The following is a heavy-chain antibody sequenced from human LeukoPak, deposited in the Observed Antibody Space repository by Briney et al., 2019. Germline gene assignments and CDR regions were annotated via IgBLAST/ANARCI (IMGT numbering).Heavy chain of an antibody. CDR2: ISSSSSYI. D-gene: IGHD3-22*01. J-gene: IGHJ4*02. CDR1: GFTFSSYS. V-gene: IGHV3-21*01. Sequence: GGSLRLSCAASGFTFSSYSMNWVRQAPGKGLEWVSSISSSSSYIYYADSVKGRFTISRDNAKNSLYLQMNSLRAEDTAVYYCVRDHNDSSGYYLIDFDYWGQGTLVTVSS. CDR3: VRDHNDSSGYYLIDFDY.